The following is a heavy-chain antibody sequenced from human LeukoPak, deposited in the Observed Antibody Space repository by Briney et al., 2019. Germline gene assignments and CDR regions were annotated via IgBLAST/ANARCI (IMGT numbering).Heavy chain of an antibody. J-gene: IGHJ4*02. Sequence: SETLSLTCAISGHSTTRGYYWAWFRQSPGKGLEWIATFFQSHKSFYNASLESRVTMSLDTSKSQFSLNLTSVTAVDTAVYSCARVLSFPYLLDSWGRGTQVTVSS. D-gene: IGHD2/OR15-2a*01. CDR2: FFQSHKS. CDR3: ARVLSFPYLLDS. V-gene: IGHV4-38-2*01. CDR1: GHSTTRGYY.